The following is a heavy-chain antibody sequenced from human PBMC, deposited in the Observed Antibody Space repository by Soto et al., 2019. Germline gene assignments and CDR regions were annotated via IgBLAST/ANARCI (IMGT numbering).Heavy chain of an antibody. J-gene: IGHJ6*02. V-gene: IGHV4-34*01. CDR2: INHSGST. CDR1: GGSFSGYY. Sequence: PSDTLSLTCAVYGGSFSGYYWSWIRQPPGKGLEWIGEINHSGSTNYNPSLKSRVTISLDTSKNQFSLKLSSLTAADTAVYYCARGSPYNFYFSASNYYGMYVWGQGTAVTVS. D-gene: IGHD1-20*01. CDR3: ARGSPYNFYFSASNYYGMYV.